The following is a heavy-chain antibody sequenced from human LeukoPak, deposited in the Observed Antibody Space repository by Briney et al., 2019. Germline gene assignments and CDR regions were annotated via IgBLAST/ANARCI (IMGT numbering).Heavy chain of an antibody. CDR1: GGSFSGYY. V-gene: IGHV4-34*01. J-gene: IGHJ6*02. D-gene: IGHD6-13*01. CDR3: ARGRGGSSWPLYYYGMDV. Sequence: SETLSLTCAVYGGSFSGYYWSWIRQPPGKGLEWIGEINHSGSTNYNPSLKSRVTISVDTSKNQFSLKLSSVTAADTAVYYCARGRGGSSWPLYYYGMDVWGQGTAVTVSS. CDR2: INHSGST.